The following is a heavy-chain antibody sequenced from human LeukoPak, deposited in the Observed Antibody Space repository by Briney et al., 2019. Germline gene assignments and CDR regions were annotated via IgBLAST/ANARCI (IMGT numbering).Heavy chain of an antibody. Sequence: ASVKVFCKASGYTFTGYYMHWVRQAPGQGLEWMGWINPNSGGTNYAQKFQGRVTMTRDTSISTAYMELSRLRSDDTAVYYCARAEDSSGWGIDYWGQGTLVTVSS. D-gene: IGHD6-19*01. J-gene: IGHJ4*02. CDR1: GYTFTGYY. CDR2: INPNSGGT. V-gene: IGHV1-2*02. CDR3: ARAEDSSGWGIDY.